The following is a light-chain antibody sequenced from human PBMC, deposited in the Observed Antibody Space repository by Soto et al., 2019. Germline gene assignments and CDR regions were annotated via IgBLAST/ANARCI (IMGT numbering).Light chain of an antibody. CDR1: QDITNY. CDR2: DSS. CDR3: QQYDTLPLT. Sequence: DIQMTQSPSSLSASVGDRVTIICQASQDITNYLNWYQQKPGKAPKLLIHDSSNLETGVPSRFSGSGYGTYFSFTFSSLQPEDIATYYCQQYDTLPLTFGQGTRLEIK. J-gene: IGKJ5*01. V-gene: IGKV1-33*01.